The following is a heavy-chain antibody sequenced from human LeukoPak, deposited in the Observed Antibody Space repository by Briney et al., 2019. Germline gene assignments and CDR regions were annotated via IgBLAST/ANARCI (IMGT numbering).Heavy chain of an antibody. CDR2: ISGRGDST. V-gene: IGHV3-23*01. CDR3: AKDPDSGPDY. D-gene: IGHD1-14*01. Sequence: HPGGSLRLSCAASGFTFISYAMNWVRQAPGKGLEWVSAISGRGDSTYYADSVKGRFTISRDNSKNTLYLQMNSLRAEDTAVYYCAKDPDSGPDYWGQGTLVTVSS. J-gene: IGHJ4*02. CDR1: GFTFISYA.